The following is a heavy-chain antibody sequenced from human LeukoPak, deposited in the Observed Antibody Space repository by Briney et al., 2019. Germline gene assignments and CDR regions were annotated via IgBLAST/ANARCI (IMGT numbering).Heavy chain of an antibody. CDR3: ARDLEVQEYYYYGMDV. CDR2: INSDGSST. Sequence: AGGSPRLSCAASGFTFSSHWMHWVRQAPGKGLVWVSRINSDGSSTKYADSVKGRLTISRDNAKNTLYLQINSLRAEDTAVYYCARDLEVQEYYYYGMDVWGQGTTVTVS. V-gene: IGHV3-74*03. J-gene: IGHJ6*02. CDR1: GFTFSSHW.